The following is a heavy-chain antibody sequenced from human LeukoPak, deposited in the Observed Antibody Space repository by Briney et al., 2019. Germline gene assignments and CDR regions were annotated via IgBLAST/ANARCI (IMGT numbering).Heavy chain of an antibody. J-gene: IGHJ1*01. V-gene: IGHV3-49*04. Sequence: GGSLRLSCTASGFTFGNYAMSWVRQAPGKGLEWVGFIRSKAYGGTTEYAASVKGRFTISRDDSKSIAYLQMNSLKTEDTAVYYCTFDYGGNTGYFQHWGQGTLVTVSS. CDR2: IRSKAYGGTT. CDR3: TFDYGGNTGYFQH. CDR1: GFTFGNYA. D-gene: IGHD4-23*01.